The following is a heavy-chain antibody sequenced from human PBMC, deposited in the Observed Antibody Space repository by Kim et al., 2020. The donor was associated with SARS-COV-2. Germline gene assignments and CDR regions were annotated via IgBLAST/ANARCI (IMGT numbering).Heavy chain of an antibody. CDR2: ISYDGSNK. J-gene: IGHJ4*02. CDR3: ARERVVVTASGFDY. V-gene: IGHV3-33*05. Sequence: GGSLRLSCAASGFTFSSYGMHWVRQAPGKGLEWVAVISYDGSNKYYADSVKGRFTISRDNSKNTLYLQMNSLRAEDTAVYYCARERVVVTASGFDYWGQGTLVTVSS. D-gene: IGHD2-21*02. CDR1: GFTFSSYG.